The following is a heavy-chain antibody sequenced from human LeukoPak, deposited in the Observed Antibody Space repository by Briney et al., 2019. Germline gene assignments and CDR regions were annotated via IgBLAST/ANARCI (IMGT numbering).Heavy chain of an antibody. J-gene: IGHJ6*02. D-gene: IGHD6-13*01. CDR3: ARGSGNSRSWYIVRDGMDV. CDR1: GFPFSASP. Sequence: PGRSPRLSCAASGFPFSASPMHWVRQAPGKGLEWVAIISYDGSSKYYADSVKGRFTISRDSSKNTLYLQMNSLRDEDTAVYYCARGSGNSRSWYIVRDGMDVWGQGTTVTVSS. CDR2: ISYDGSSK. V-gene: IGHV3-30-3*01.